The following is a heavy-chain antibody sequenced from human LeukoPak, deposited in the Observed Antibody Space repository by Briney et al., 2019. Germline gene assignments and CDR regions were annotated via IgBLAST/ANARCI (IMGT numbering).Heavy chain of an antibody. D-gene: IGHD2-2*01. V-gene: IGHV3-53*01. J-gene: IGHJ4*02. CDR1: GFTVSSNY. CDR3: ARDDCSSTSCYIDY. Sequence: GGSLRLSCVVSGFTVSSNYMSWVRQAPGKGLEWVSVLYSGGNTYHADSVKGRFTISRDNSKNTLYLQMNSLRAEDTAVYYCARDDCSSTSCYIDYWGQGTLVTVSS. CDR2: LYSGGNT.